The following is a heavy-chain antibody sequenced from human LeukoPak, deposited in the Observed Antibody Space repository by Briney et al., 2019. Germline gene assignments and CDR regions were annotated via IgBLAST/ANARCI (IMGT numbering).Heavy chain of an antibody. CDR3: ARHALPRYASTQPFGA. V-gene: IGHV5-51*01. J-gene: IGHJ5*02. CDR2: IFPEDSDT. CDR1: GDDFSRSW. Sequence: GESLKISCQVSGDDFSRSWIGWVRKVAGKGLDWMGIIFPEDSDTRYSPSFQGHVTFSADKSTNTAYLHWDSLRASDTAIYFCARHALPRYASTQPFGAWGQGTRVTVSS. D-gene: IGHD2-2*01.